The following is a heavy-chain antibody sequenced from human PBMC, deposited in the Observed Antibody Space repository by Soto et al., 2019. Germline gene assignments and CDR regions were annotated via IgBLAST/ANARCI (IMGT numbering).Heavy chain of an antibody. D-gene: IGHD2-15*01. CDR2: ISGSGGST. CDR1: GFTFSSYA. J-gene: IGHJ4*02. V-gene: IGHV3-23*01. CDR3: AKDPVVVVVAATEYFDY. Sequence: GGSLRLSCAASGFTFSSYAMSWVRQAPGKGLEWVSAISGSGGSTYYADSVKGRFTISRDNSKNTLYLQMNGLRAEDTAVYYCAKDPVVVVVAATEYFDYWGQGTLVTVSS.